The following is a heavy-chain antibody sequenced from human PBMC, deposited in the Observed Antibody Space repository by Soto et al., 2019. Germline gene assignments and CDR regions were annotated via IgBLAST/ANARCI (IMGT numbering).Heavy chain of an antibody. Sequence: ASVKVSCKVSGYTPTELSMPWVRQAPGKELEWRGGFDPEDGEKNYAQKFQGRVNMTEDTSTDTAYMELSSLRSEDTAVYYCAIDRICSSTSWSYYYYGMDVWGQGTTVTVSS. CDR3: AIDRICSSTSWSYYYYGMDV. V-gene: IGHV1-24*01. J-gene: IGHJ6*02. D-gene: IGHD2-2*01. CDR1: GYTPTELS. CDR2: FDPEDGEK.